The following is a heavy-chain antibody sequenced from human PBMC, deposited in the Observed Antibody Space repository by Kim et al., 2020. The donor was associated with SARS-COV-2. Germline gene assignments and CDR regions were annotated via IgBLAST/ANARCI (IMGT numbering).Heavy chain of an antibody. D-gene: IGHD3-10*01. J-gene: IGHJ4*02. CDR3: ARVHAYGNNLGYYFDY. CDR2: VYYSGTS. Sequence: SETLSLTCTVSGGSVNSGSYYWTWIRQPPGKGLEWIGYVYYSGTSDYNPSLKSRLTISVDTSKNQFSLRLSSVTAADTAVYYCARVHAYGNNLGYYFDYWGQGTLVTVSS. V-gene: IGHV4-61*01. CDR1: GGSVNSGSYY.